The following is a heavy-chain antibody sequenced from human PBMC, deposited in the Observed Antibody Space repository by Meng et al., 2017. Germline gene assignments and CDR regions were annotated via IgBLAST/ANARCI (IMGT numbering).Heavy chain of an antibody. CDR1: GFTFSDYY. Sequence: GESLKISCAASGFTFSDYYMSWIRQAPGKGLEWVSYISSSGSTIYYADSVKGRFTISRDTAKNSLYLQMNSLRAEDTALYYCARGAVLQLPVFMGLGYLDYWGQGTLVTFSS. CDR3: ARGAVLQLPVFMGLGYLDY. D-gene: IGHD5-18*01. J-gene: IGHJ4*02. CDR2: ISSSGSTI. V-gene: IGHV3-11*01.